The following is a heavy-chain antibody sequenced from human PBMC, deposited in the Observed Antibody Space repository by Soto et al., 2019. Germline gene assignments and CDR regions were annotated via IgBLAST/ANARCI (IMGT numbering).Heavy chain of an antibody. CDR2: ISAYNGNT. J-gene: IGHJ4*02. V-gene: IGHV1-18*04. Sequence: GASVKVSCKASGYTFTSYGISWVRQAPGQGLEWMGWISAYNGNTNYAQKLQGRVTMTTDTSTSTAYMELRSLRSDDTAVYYCARVILGDGYIRRARFDYWGQGTLVTVSS. CDR3: ARVILGDGYIRRARFDY. D-gene: IGHD5-12*01. CDR1: GYTFTSYG.